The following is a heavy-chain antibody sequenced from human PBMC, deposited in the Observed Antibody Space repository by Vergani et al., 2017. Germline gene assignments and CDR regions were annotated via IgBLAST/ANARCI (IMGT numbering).Heavy chain of an antibody. CDR3: ARHKVRGVMVVY. J-gene: IGHJ4*02. CDR1: GYSISSGYY. D-gene: IGHD3-10*01. CDR2: IYHSGST. V-gene: IGHV4-38-2*01. Sequence: QVQLQESGPGLVKPSETLSLTCAVSGYSISSGYYWGWIRQPPGKGLEWIGSIYHSGSTYYNPSLKSLVTISVDTSKNQFSLKLSSVTAADTAVYYCARHKVRGVMVVYWGQGTLVTVSS.